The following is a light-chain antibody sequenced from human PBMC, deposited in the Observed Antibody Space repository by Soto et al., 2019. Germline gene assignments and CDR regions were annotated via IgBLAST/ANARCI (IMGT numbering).Light chain of an antibody. Sequence: DIQMTQSPSSLSASVGDRVTITCQASQDISNYLNWYQQKPGKAPKLLIYDASNLETGVPSRFSGSGSGTDFTFTISSLQPEDIATYYIQQLNSYYIFTLGPGTKVDIK. CDR2: DAS. V-gene: IGKV1-33*01. CDR3: QQLNSYYIFT. J-gene: IGKJ3*01. CDR1: QDISNY.